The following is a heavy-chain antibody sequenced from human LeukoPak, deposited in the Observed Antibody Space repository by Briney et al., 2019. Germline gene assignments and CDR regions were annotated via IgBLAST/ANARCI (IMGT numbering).Heavy chain of an antibody. Sequence: SETLSLTCTVSGGSISSYYWSWIRQPPGKGLEWIGYIYYSGSTNYNPSLKSRVTISVDTSKNQLSLKLSSVTAADTAVYYCATSGPYYSNPFDYWGQGTLVTVSS. CDR2: IYYSGST. CDR1: GGSISSYY. J-gene: IGHJ4*02. D-gene: IGHD4-11*01. CDR3: ATSGPYYSNPFDY. V-gene: IGHV4-59*01.